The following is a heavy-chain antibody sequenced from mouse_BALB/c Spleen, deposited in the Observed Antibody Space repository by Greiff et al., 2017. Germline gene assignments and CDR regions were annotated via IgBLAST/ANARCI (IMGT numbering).Heavy chain of an antibody. J-gene: IGHJ4*01. CDR3: AREKGNYPYYYAMDY. V-gene: IGHV1-31*01. CDR2: INPYNGAT. Sequence: VQLQQSGPELVKPGASVKISCKASGYSFTGDYMHWVKQSHVKSLEWIVRINPYNGATSYNQNFKDKASLTVDKSSSTAYMELHSLTSEDSAVYYCAREKGNYPYYYAMDYWGQGTSVTVSS. CDR1: GYSFTGDY. D-gene: IGHD2-1*01.